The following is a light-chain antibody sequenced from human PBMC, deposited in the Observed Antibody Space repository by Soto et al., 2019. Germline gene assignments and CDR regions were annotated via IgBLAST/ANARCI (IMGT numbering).Light chain of an antibody. Sequence: QSALTQPPSASGSPGQSVTISCTGTSSDIGGYNYVSWYQHHPGKAPKLIIWEVSKRPSGVPDRFSGSKSGNTASLTVSGLQAEDEADYYCCSCAGNTNPYVFGTGTKLTVL. CDR3: CSCAGNTNPYV. J-gene: IGLJ1*01. CDR2: EVS. V-gene: IGLV2-8*01. CDR1: SSDIGGYNY.